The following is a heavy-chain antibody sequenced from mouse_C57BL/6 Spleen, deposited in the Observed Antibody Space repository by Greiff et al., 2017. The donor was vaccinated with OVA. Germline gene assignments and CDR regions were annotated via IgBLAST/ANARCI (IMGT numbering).Heavy chain of an antibody. Sequence: EVKLVESGPGLVKPSQSLSLTCSVTGYSITSGYYWNWIRQFPGNKLEWMGYISYDGSNNYNPSLKNRISITRDTSKNQFFLKLNSVTTEDTATYYCARGGDYDGGFAYWGQGTLVTVSA. V-gene: IGHV3-6*01. CDR2: ISYDGSN. J-gene: IGHJ3*01. CDR1: GYSITSGYY. D-gene: IGHD2-4*01. CDR3: ARGGDYDGGFAY.